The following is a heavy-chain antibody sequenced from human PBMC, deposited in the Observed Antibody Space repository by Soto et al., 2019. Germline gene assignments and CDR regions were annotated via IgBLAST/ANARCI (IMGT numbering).Heavy chain of an antibody. V-gene: IGHV4-4*07. CDR1: GDSIMNYF. CDR2: IYTSGSS. J-gene: IGHJ6*02. Sequence: PSETLSLTCTVSGDSIMNYFCSCIRHPSLKGLEWIGRIYTSGSSNYNPSLKSRLTMSVDTSKNQVSLNLRSVTAADTAVYYCARDPGTSMIENYYNGMDVWGRGTTVTVSS. CDR3: ARDPGTSMIENYYNGMDV. D-gene: IGHD3-16*01.